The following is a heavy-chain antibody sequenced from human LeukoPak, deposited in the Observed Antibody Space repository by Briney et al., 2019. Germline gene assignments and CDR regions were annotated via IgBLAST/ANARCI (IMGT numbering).Heavy chain of an antibody. CDR3: ARSRGPIYCTNGVCYTLYYFDY. CDR1: GYTFTGYY. D-gene: IGHD2-8*01. V-gene: IGHV1-69*13. CDR2: IIPIFGTA. Sequence: GASVKVSCKASGYTFTGYYMHWVRQAPGQGLEWMGWIIPIFGTANYAQKFQGRVTITADESTSTAYLELSSLRSEGTAVYYCARSRGPIYCTNGVCYTLYYFDYWGQGTLVTVSS. J-gene: IGHJ4*02.